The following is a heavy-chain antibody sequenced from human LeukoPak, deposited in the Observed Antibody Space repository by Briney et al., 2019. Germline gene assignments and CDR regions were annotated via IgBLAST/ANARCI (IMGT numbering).Heavy chain of an antibody. CDR3: ARDLSL. Sequence: AGGPLRLSCAASGFTFSSYWMHWVRQAPGKGLVWVSRISSDGSSTSYTDSVKGRFTISRDTAKNTLYLQMISLRADDTAVYYCARDLSLWGQGSLVTVSS. V-gene: IGHV3-74*01. J-gene: IGHJ4*02. CDR1: GFTFSSYW. D-gene: IGHD2/OR15-2a*01. CDR2: ISSDGSST.